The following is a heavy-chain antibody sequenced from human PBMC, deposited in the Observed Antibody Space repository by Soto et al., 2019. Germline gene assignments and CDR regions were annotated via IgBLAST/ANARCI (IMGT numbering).Heavy chain of an antibody. CDR3: AKNQGVELVPLATVDWFDP. Sequence: GGSLRLSCAASGFIFENFGMSWVRQAPGKGLEWISSISGSGFKKYYADSVKGQFTISRDNSKSTVYLELNNLSAEDTAVYHCAKNQGVELVPLATVDWFDPWGQGSVVTVSS. CDR1: GFIFENFG. CDR2: ISGSGFKK. J-gene: IGHJ5*02. D-gene: IGHD1-26*01. V-gene: IGHV3-23*01.